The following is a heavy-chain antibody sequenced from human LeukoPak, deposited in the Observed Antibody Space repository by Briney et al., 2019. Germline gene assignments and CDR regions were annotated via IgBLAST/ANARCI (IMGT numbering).Heavy chain of an antibody. CDR1: GYTFTSYG. CDR3: ARDQIGYYYYYGMDV. CDR2: ISAYSGNT. D-gene: IGHD2/OR15-2a*01. V-gene: IGHV1-18*01. Sequence: GASVKVSCKASGYTFTSYGISWVRQAPGQGLEWMGWISAYSGNTNYAQKLQGRVTMTTDTSTSTAYMELRSLRSDDTAVYYCARDQIGYYYYYGMDVWGQGTTVTVSS. J-gene: IGHJ6*02.